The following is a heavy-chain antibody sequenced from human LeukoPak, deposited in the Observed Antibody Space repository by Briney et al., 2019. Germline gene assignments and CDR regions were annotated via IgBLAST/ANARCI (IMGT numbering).Heavy chain of an antibody. Sequence: GGSLRLSCAASGFTFSSYGMHWVRQAPGKGLEWVAVISYDGSNKYYADSVKGRFTISRDNSKNTLYLQMNSLRAEDTAVYYCAKDGGGIDYWGQGTLVTVSS. CDR2: ISYDGSNK. J-gene: IGHJ4*02. V-gene: IGHV3-30*18. CDR3: AKDGGGIDY. CDR1: GFTFSSYG. D-gene: IGHD3-3*01.